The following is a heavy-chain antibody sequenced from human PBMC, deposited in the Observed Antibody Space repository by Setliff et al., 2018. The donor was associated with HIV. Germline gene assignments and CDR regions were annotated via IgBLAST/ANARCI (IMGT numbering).Heavy chain of an antibody. D-gene: IGHD7-27*01. J-gene: IGHJ4*02. CDR1: GESLSPYY. CDR2: INHSGSN. V-gene: IGHV4-34*01. CDR3: ARGLGMVESTPPFDF. Sequence: SETLSLTCAVYGESLSPYYWSWIRQPPGKGLEWIGEINHSGSNNYNPSLKSRVTLSVDTSKNQFSLKLTSVTAADAAVYYCARGLGMVESTPPFDFWGQGTLVTVSS.